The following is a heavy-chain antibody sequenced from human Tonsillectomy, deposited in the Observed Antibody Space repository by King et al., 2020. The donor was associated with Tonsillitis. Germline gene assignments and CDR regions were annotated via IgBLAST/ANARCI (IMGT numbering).Heavy chain of an antibody. CDR3: ARVSRELPGAFDI. J-gene: IGHJ3*02. V-gene: IGHV3-53*04. CDR1: GFIVSSND. Sequence: VQLVESGGGLVQPGGSLRLSCAASGFIVSSNDMSWVRQAPGKGLEWVSVIYSGGSTYYEDSVKGRFTISRHNSKNTLYLQMNSLRAEDTAVYYCARVSRELPGAFDIWGQGTTVTVSS. CDR2: IYSGGST. D-gene: IGHD1-26*01.